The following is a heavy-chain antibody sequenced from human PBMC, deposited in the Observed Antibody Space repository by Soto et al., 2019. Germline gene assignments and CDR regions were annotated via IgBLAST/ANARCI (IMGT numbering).Heavy chain of an antibody. D-gene: IGHD3-22*01. CDR2: ISYDGSNK. V-gene: IGHV3-30*18. CDR1: VFTFSSYG. Sequence: GGSLRLSCAASVFTFSSYGMHWVRQAPGKGLEWVAVISYDGSNKYYADSVKGRFTISRDNSKNTLYLQMNSLRAEDTAVYYCAKGLSSGYYLGFDPWGQGTLVTVSS. CDR3: AKGLSSGYYLGFDP. J-gene: IGHJ5*02.